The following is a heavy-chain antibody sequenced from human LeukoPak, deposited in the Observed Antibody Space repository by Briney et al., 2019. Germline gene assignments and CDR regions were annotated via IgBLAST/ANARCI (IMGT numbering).Heavy chain of an antibody. D-gene: IGHD3-22*01. V-gene: IGHV3-23*01. CDR1: GFTVSSNY. J-gene: IGHJ4*02. CDR2: ISGSGGST. Sequence: GGSLRLSCAASGFTVSSNYMSWVRQAPGKGLEWVSSISGSGGSTYYAGSVRGRFTVSRDNSKNTLCLPMNSLRAEDTAVYYCAKDRPNYYDVNGHYYRRDGDYWGQGTLVTVSS. CDR3: AKDRPNYYDVNGHYYRRDGDY.